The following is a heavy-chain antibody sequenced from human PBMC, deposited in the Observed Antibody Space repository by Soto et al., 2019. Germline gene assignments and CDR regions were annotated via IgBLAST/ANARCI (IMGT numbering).Heavy chain of an antibody. J-gene: IGHJ6*03. CDR2: ISYDGSNK. Sequence: GGSLRLSCAASGFTFSSYAMHWVRQAPGKGLEWVAVISYDGSNKYYADSVKGRFTISRDNSKNTLYLQMNSLRAEDTAVYYCARGVLRFLEWSPHGTPQVYMDVWGKGTTVTVSS. V-gene: IGHV3-30-3*01. CDR1: GFTFSSYA. CDR3: ARGVLRFLEWSPHGTPQVYMDV. D-gene: IGHD3-3*01.